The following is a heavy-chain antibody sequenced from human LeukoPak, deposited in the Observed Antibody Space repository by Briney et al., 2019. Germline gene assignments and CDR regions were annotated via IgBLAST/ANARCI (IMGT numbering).Heavy chain of an antibody. D-gene: IGHD1-14*01. Sequence: ASVKVSCKASGYTFTSYAMHWVSRAPGQRLEWRGWINAGNGNRKYSQEFQGRVTITADKSTSTAYMELSSLRSEDTAVYYCARVLITSANRFDPWGQGTLVTVSS. V-gene: IGHV1-3*03. CDR2: INAGNGNR. CDR1: GYTFTSYA. CDR3: ARVLITSANRFDP. J-gene: IGHJ5*02.